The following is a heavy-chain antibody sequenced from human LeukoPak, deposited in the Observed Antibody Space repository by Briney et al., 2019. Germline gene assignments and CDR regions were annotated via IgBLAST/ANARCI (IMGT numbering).Heavy chain of an antibody. Sequence: APVRVSCKASGYTFTSYYIHWVRQAPGQGLEWMGIINPSGGSASYAQKFEGRVTMTRDTSTSTVYMELSSLRAEDTAVYYCARNTINWFDPWGQGVMVTVSS. CDR3: ARNTINWFDP. CDR2: INPSGGSA. CDR1: GYTFTSYY. J-gene: IGHJ5*02. D-gene: IGHD5-24*01. V-gene: IGHV1-46*01.